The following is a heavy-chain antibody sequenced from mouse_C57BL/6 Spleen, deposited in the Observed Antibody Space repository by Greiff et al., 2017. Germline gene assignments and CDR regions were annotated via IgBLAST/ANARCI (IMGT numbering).Heavy chain of an antibody. CDR1: GFTFSDYG. Sequence: DVKLVESGGGLVKPGGSLKLSCAASGFTFSDYGMHWVRQAPEKGLEWVAYISSGSSTIYYADTVKGRFTISRDNAKNTLFLQMTSLRSEDTAMYYCAREDDYDSYYYAMDYWGQGTSVTVSS. CDR3: AREDDYDSYYYAMDY. D-gene: IGHD2-4*01. CDR2: ISSGSSTI. J-gene: IGHJ4*01. V-gene: IGHV5-17*01.